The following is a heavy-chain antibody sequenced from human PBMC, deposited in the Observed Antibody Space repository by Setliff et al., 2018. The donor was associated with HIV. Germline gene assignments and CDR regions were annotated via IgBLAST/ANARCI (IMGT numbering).Heavy chain of an antibody. D-gene: IGHD2-8*01. CDR2: IYYSGST. CDR1: GGSISSHY. CDR3: ARDLMAPDRYFDY. J-gene: IGHJ4*02. Sequence: PSETLSLTCTVSGGSISSHYWSWIRQPPGKGLEWIGYIYYSGSTNYNPSLKSRVTISVDTSKNQFSLKLSSVTAADTAVYYCARDLMAPDRYFDYWGQGTLVTVSS. V-gene: IGHV4-59*11.